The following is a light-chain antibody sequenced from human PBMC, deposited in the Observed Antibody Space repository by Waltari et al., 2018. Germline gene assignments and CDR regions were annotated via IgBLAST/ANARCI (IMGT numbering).Light chain of an antibody. CDR3: QQYDNLPPMYT. Sequence: DIQMTQSPSSLSASVGDRVTITCQASQDISNYLNWYQQKPGKAPKLLIYDDSTLEKGGRSRFSGSGSGTDFTFTISSLQPEAIATYYCQQYDNLPPMYTFGQGTKLEIK. CDR2: DDS. CDR1: QDISNY. V-gene: IGKV1-33*01. J-gene: IGKJ2*01.